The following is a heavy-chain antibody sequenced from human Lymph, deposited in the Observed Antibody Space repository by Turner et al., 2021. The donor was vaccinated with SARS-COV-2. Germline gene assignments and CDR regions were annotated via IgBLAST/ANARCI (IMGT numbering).Heavy chain of an antibody. CDR2: ITSSGGST. CDR3: AKDPNWYILSAVDY. CDR1: GFTFSSYA. V-gene: IGHV3-23*01. J-gene: IGHJ4*02. Sequence: EVQLLESGGGLVQPGGSLRLSCAASGFTFSSYAMSWVRQAPGQGLEWVSSITSSGGSTYFADSVKGRFTISRDNSKNTLYLQMNSLRAEDTAVYYCAKDPNWYILSAVDYWGQGTQVTVSS. D-gene: IGHD1-1*01.